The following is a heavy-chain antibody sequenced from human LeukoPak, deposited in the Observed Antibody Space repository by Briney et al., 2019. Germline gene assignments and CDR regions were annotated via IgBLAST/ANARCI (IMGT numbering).Heavy chain of an antibody. D-gene: IGHD2-2*01. CDR2: IIPIFGTA. J-gene: IGHJ4*02. Sequence: SVKVSCKASGGTFSSYAISWVRQAPGQGLEWMGGIIPIFGTANYAQKFQGRVTIATDESTSTAYMELSSLRSEDTAVYYCARGAVPAATIDYWGQGTLVTVSS. V-gene: IGHV1-69*05. CDR3: ARGAVPAATIDY. CDR1: GGTFSSYA.